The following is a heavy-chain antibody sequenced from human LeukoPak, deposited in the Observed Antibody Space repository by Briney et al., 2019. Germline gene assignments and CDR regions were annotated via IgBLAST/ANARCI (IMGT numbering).Heavy chain of an antibody. CDR1: GFIFSSHA. D-gene: IGHD3-10*01. CDR2: ISGRGVST. V-gene: IGHV3-23*01. Sequence: GGSLRLSCAASGFIFSSHAMGWVRQAPGKGLGWVSAISGRGVSTYYADSVKGRFTISRDSSKNTLYLQRNSLRAEDTAVYYCAKVYGSGNYYFPDYWGQGTLVTVSS. CDR3: AKVYGSGNYYFPDY. J-gene: IGHJ4*02.